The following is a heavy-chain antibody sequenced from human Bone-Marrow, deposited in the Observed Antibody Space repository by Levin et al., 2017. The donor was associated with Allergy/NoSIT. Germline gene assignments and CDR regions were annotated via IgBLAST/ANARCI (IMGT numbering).Heavy chain of an antibody. Sequence: GGSLRLSCAASGFTFDDYGMSWVRQAPGKGLEWVSGINWNGGSTGYADSVKGRFTISRDNAKNSLYLQMNSLRAEDTALYYCARDVETTVTTGGLKYYYYYYMDVWGKGTTVTVSS. V-gene: IGHV3-20*04. CDR2: INWNGGST. D-gene: IGHD4-17*01. CDR1: GFTFDDYG. CDR3: ARDVETTVTTGGLKYYYYYYMDV. J-gene: IGHJ6*03.